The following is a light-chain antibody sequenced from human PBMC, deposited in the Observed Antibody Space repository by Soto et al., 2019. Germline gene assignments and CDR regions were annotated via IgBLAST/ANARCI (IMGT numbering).Light chain of an antibody. J-gene: IGKJ2*03. CDR1: QSLLHSDGNTY. Sequence: DIVMTQSPLSLPVTLGQPASISCRSGQSLLHSDGNTYLNWFQQRPGQSPRRLIYKVSYRDSGVPGRFSGSWSGTDFTLKISRVEAEDVGVYYCHQGKLPLSFGQGTRLEIK. CDR2: KVS. CDR3: HQGKLPLS. V-gene: IGKV2-30*02.